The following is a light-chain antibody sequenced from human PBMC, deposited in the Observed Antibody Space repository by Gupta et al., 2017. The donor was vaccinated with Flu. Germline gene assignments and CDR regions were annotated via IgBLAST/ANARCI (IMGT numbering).Light chain of an antibody. CDR2: DVS. J-gene: IGLJ3*02. CDR3: SSYTSSRTVV. V-gene: IGLV2-14*03. Sequence: QSALTQPASVPGSPGQSTTISSTGTSSDVGRYNYVSWYPQHPGTAPKLMICDVSNRPSGISNRFSGSKSGNTAALTISGLQAEDEADYCCSSYTSSRTVVFGGGTKLTVL. CDR1: SSDVGRYNY.